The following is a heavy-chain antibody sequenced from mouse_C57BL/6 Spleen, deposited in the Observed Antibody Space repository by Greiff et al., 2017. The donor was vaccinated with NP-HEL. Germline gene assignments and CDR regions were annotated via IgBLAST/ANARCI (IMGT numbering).Heavy chain of an antibody. CDR2: IYPSDSET. V-gene: IGHV1-61*01. J-gene: IGHJ4*01. D-gene: IGHD1-3*01. Sequence: QVQLQQPGAELVRPGSSVKLSCKASGYTFTSYWMDWVKQRPGQGLEWIGNIYPSDSETHYNQKFKDKATLTVDKSSSTAYMQLSSLTSEDSAVYYCAKGHKVAMDYWGQGTSVTVSS. CDR3: AKGHKVAMDY. CDR1: GYTFTSYW.